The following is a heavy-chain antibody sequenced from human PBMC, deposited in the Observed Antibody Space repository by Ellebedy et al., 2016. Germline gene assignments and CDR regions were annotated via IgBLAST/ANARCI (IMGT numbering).Heavy chain of an antibody. D-gene: IGHD3-3*01. J-gene: IGHJ3*02. CDR2: IYYSGST. V-gene: IGHV4-59*01. Sequence: GSLRLSCTVSGGSISTYYWSWIRQPPGKGLEWIGYIYYSGSTSYNPSLKSRVTISVDTSKNQFSLKLSSVTAADTAVYYCARGPTVLEAFDIWGQGTMVAVSS. CDR1: GGSISTYY. CDR3: ARGPTVLEAFDI.